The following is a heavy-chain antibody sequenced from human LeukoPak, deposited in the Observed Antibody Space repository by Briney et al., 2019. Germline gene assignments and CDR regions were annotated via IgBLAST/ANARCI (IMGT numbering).Heavy chain of an antibody. V-gene: IGHV4-34*01. CDR1: GGSFSGYY. J-gene: IGHJ5*02. CDR2: INHSGST. CDR3: ARSTYGGNWFDP. Sequence: PSETLSLTCAVYGGSFSGYYWSWIRQPPGKGLEWIGEINHSGSTNYNPSLKSRVTISVDTSKNQFSLKLSSVTAADTAVYYCARSTYGGNWFDPWGQGTLVTASS. D-gene: IGHD4-23*01.